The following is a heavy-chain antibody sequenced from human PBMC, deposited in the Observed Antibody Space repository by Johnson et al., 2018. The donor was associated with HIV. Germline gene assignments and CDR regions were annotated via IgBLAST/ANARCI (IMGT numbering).Heavy chain of an antibody. CDR2: ISGSGGST. J-gene: IGHJ3*02. V-gene: IGHV3-23*01. CDR3: AKRMSGPTGAFDI. D-gene: IGHD1-1*01. Sequence: VQLLESGGGVVQPGRSLRLSCAASGFTFSSYAMYWVRQAPGKGLEWVSVISGSGGSTYYADSVKGRFTISRDNSKNTLYLQMNSLRAEDTAVYYCAKRMSGPTGAFDIWGQGTMVTVSS. CDR1: GFTFSSYA.